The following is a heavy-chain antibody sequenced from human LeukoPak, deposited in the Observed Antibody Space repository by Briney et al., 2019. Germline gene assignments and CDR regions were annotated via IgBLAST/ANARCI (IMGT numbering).Heavy chain of an antibody. J-gene: IGHJ4*02. CDR1: GGTFSSYA. D-gene: IGHD3-16*02. CDR3: ASQPIYDYVWGSYRPFDY. V-gene: IGHV1-69*13. CDR2: IIPIFGTA. Sequence: SVKVSCKASGGTFSSYAISWVRQAPGQGLEWMGGIIPIFGTANYAQKFQGRVTITADESTSTAYMELSSLRSEDTAVYYCASQPIYDYVWGSYRPFDYWGQGTLVTVSS.